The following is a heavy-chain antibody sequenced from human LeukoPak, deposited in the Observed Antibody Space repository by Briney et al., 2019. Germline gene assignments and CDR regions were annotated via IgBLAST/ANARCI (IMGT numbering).Heavy chain of an antibody. CDR3: ARGTWIQLWLPGGYYFDY. J-gene: IGHJ4*02. V-gene: IGHV4-59*11. CDR2: IYYSGST. Sequence: SETLSLTCTVSGGSISSHYWSWIRQPPGKGLEWIGYIYYSGSTNYNPSLKSRVTISVDTSKNQFSLKLSSVTAADTAVYYCARGTWIQLWLPGGYYFDYWGQGTLVTVSS. D-gene: IGHD5-18*01. CDR1: GGSISSHY.